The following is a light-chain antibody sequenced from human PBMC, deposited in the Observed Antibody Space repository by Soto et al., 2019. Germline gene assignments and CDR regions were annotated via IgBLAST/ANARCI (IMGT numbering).Light chain of an antibody. V-gene: IGKV4-1*01. CDR3: QHYNSYSEA. Sequence: DRVLTPSPDSLAVSLGERATINCKSSQSVLYSSNNKNYLAWYQQKPGKAPKLLIYKASTLKSGVPSRFSGSGSGTEFTLTISSLQPDDFATYYCQHYNSYSEAFGQGTKVDIK. CDR2: KAS. CDR1: QSVLYSSNNKNY. J-gene: IGKJ1*01.